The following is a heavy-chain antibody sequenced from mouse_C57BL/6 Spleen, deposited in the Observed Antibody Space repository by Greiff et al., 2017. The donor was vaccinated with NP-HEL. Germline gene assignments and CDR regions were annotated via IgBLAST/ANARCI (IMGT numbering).Heavy chain of an antibody. CDR1: GYAFSSYW. CDR2: IYPGDGDT. V-gene: IGHV1-80*01. J-gene: IGHJ2*01. D-gene: IGHD1-1*01. Sequence: VQLVESGAELVKPGASVKISCKASGYAFSSYWMNWVKQRPGKGLEWIGQIYPGDGDTNYNGKFKGKATLTADKSSSTAYMQLSSLTSEDSAVYFCARSRYYGSIYYFDYWGQGTTLTVSS. CDR3: ARSRYYGSIYYFDY.